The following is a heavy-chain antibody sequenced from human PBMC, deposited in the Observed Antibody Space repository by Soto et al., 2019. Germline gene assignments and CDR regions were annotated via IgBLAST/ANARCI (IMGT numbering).Heavy chain of an antibody. V-gene: IGHV3-23*01. CDR1: GFTFSSYA. CDR2: ISGSGGNT. Sequence: PGGSLRLSCVVSGFTFSSYAMSWVRQAPGKGLEWVSSISGSGGNTFYAGSVKGRFTISRDNSKKTVYLQMNSLRADDTAVYYCAKDRVVVIAATKSYFDYWGQGTLVTVSS. J-gene: IGHJ4*02. CDR3: AKDRVVVIAATKSYFDY. D-gene: IGHD2-15*01.